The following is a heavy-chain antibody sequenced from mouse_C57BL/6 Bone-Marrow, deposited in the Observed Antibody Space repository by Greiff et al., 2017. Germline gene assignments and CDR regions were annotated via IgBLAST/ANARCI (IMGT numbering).Heavy chain of an antibody. V-gene: IGHV1-64*01. J-gene: IGHJ2*01. Sequence: QVHVKQPGAELVKPGASVKLSCKASGYTFTSYWMHWVKQRPGQGLEWIGMIHPNSGSTNYNEKFKSKATLTVDKSSSTAYMQLSSLTSEDSAVYYYARSHYYGSDYWGQGTTLTVSS. CDR2: IHPNSGST. D-gene: IGHD1-1*01. CDR3: ARSHYYGSDY. CDR1: GYTFTSYW.